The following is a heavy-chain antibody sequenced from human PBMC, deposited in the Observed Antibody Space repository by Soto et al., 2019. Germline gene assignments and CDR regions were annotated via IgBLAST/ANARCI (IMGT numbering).Heavy chain of an antibody. J-gene: IGHJ6*02. V-gene: IGHV4-4*02. CDR2: IYHSGST. CDR1: GGSISSGGYY. D-gene: IGHD3-10*01. CDR3: ASFYGSGDRYYYYYGMDV. Sequence: LSLTCTVSGGSISSGGYYWSWVRQPPGKGLEWIGEIYHSGSTNYNPSLKSRVTISVDKSKNQFSLKLSSVTAADTAVYYCASFYGSGDRYYYYYGMDVWGQGTTVTVSS.